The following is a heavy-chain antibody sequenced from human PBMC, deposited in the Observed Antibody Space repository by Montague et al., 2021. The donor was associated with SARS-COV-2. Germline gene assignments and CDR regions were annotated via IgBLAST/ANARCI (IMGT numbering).Heavy chain of an antibody. Sequence: SETLSLTCTVSGGSISSSSYYWGWIRQPPGKGLEWIGSIYYSGSTYYNPSLKSRVTISVDTSKNQFSLKLSSVTAADTAVYYCARQSVNYCDSSGYPFDYWGQGTLVTVSS. CDR1: GGSISSSSYY. V-gene: IGHV4-39*01. D-gene: IGHD3-22*01. J-gene: IGHJ4*02. CDR3: ARQSVNYCDSSGYPFDY. CDR2: IYYSGST.